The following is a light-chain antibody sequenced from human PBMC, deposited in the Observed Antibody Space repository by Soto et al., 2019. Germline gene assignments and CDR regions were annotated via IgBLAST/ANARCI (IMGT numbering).Light chain of an antibody. Sequence: DIQMTQSPSSLSVSVGDRVTITCRASQSIVSYLNWYQQKLGKAPKLLIYTASNLQRVVPSRFSGSGSGTDFTLTISNLQPEDFATYYCQQSYSTPRTFGQGTKLEIK. J-gene: IGKJ2*02. CDR2: TAS. CDR1: QSIVSY. CDR3: QQSYSTPRT. V-gene: IGKV1-39*01.